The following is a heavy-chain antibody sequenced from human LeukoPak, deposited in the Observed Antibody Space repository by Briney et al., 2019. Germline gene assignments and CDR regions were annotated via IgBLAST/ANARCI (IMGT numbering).Heavy chain of an antibody. CDR3: ARDGAYSSSWYLDYYYYMDV. Sequence: ASVKVSCKASGGTFSSYAISWVRQAPGQGLEWMGGIIPIFGTANYAQKFQGRVTITADESTSTAYMELSSLRSEDTAVYCCARDGAYSSSWYLDYYYYMDVWGKGTTVTVSS. CDR1: GGTFSSYA. D-gene: IGHD6-13*01. V-gene: IGHV1-69*13. J-gene: IGHJ6*03. CDR2: IIPIFGTA.